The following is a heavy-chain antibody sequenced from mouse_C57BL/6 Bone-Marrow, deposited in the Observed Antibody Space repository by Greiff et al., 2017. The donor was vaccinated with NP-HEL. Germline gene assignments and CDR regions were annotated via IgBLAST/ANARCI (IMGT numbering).Heavy chain of an antibody. D-gene: IGHD4-1*01. CDR3: ARHRTGTGGAMDY. CDR1: GYTFTDYY. J-gene: IGHJ4*01. Sequence: EVQLQESGPVLVKPGASVKMSCKASGYTFTDYYMNWVKQSHGKSLEWIGVINPYNGGTSYNQKFKGKATLTVDKSSSTAYMELNSLTSEDSAVYYCARHRTGTGGAMDYWGQGTSVTVSS. CDR2: INPYNGGT. V-gene: IGHV1-19*01.